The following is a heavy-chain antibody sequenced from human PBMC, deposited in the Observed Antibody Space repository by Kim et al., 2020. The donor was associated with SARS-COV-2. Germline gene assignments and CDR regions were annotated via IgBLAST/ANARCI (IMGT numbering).Heavy chain of an antibody. CDR2: ISYDGSNK. CDR1: GFTFSSYA. V-gene: IGHV3-30*04. Sequence: GGSLRLSCAASGFTFSSYAMHWVRQAPGKGLEWVAVISYDGSNKYYADSVKGRFTISRDNSKNTLYLQMSSLRAEDTAVYYCAGYYIDYWGQGTLVTVSS. J-gene: IGHJ4*02. D-gene: IGHD3-3*01. CDR3: AGYYIDY.